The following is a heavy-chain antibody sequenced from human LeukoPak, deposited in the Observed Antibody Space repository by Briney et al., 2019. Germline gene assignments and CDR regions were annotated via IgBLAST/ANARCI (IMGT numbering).Heavy chain of an antibody. Sequence: PGGSLRLSCAASGFTFSSYAMNWVRQAPGKGLEWVSYISSSSSTIYYADSVKGRFTISRDNTKNSLYLQMNSLRDEDTAVYYCAREPEYYDYVWGSYRAYYYYGMDVWGQGTTVTVSS. CDR3: AREPEYYDYVWGSYRAYYYYGMDV. CDR2: ISSSSSTI. J-gene: IGHJ6*02. D-gene: IGHD3-16*02. V-gene: IGHV3-48*02. CDR1: GFTFSSYA.